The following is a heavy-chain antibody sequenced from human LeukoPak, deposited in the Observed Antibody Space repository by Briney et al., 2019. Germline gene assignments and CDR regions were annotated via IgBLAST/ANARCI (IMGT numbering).Heavy chain of an antibody. J-gene: IGHJ4*02. D-gene: IGHD6-19*01. CDR3: ARAQFGGWYGLAFDS. CDR2: ISSSGSTI. Sequence: GGSLRLSCAASGFTFSDYYMSWIRQAPGKGLEWVSYISSSGSTIYYADSVKGRFTISRDNAKNSLYLQMDSLRTEDTAVYYCARAQFGGWYGLAFDSWGQGILVTVSS. CDR1: GFTFSDYY. V-gene: IGHV3-11*04.